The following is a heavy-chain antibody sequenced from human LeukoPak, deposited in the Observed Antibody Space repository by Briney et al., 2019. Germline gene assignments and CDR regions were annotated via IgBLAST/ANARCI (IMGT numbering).Heavy chain of an antibody. D-gene: IGHD6-13*01. Sequence: SETLSLTCTVSGGSISSSSYYWGWIRQPPGKGLEWIGSIYYSGSTYYNPSLKSRVTISVDTSKNQFSLKLSSVTAADTAVYYCARDASSVAAAGQFDYWGQGTLVTVSS. CDR1: GGSISSSSYY. CDR3: ARDASSVAAAGQFDY. CDR2: IYYSGST. J-gene: IGHJ4*02. V-gene: IGHV4-39*07.